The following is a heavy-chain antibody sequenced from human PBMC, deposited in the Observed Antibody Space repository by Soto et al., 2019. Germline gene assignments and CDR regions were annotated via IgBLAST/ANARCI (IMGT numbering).Heavy chain of an antibody. Sequence: ASVKVSFKASGFTFTSSAVQWLRQARGQRLEWIGWIVVGSGNTNYAQKFQERVTITRDMSTSTAYMELSSLRSEDTAVYYCAADQGVGIAARPDHYYYYGMDVWGQGTTVTVSS. CDR3: AADQGVGIAARPDHYYYYGMDV. J-gene: IGHJ6*02. CDR2: IVVGSGNT. CDR1: GFTFTSSA. V-gene: IGHV1-58*01. D-gene: IGHD6-6*01.